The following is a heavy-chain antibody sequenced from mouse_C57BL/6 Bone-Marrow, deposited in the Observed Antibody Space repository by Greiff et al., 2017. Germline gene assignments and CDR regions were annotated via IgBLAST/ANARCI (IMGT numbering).Heavy chain of an antibody. CDR1: GYTFTSYW. CDR3: AFYYYGTVDWYFDV. CDR2: IYPGSGST. Sequence: VQLQQPGAELVKPGASVKMSCKASGYTFTSYWITWVKQRPGQGLEWIGDIYPGSGSTNYNEKFKSKATLTVDTSSSTAYMQLSSLTSEDSAVYYCAFYYYGTVDWYFDVWGTGTTVTVSS. J-gene: IGHJ1*03. D-gene: IGHD1-1*01. V-gene: IGHV1-55*01.